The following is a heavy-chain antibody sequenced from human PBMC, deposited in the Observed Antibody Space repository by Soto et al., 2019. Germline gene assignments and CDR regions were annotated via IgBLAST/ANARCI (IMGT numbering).Heavy chain of an antibody. CDR2: IRAYNGHR. D-gene: IGHD3-22*01. CDR3: ARDYGSRYYDSSGSRYFQH. J-gene: IGHJ1*01. V-gene: IGHV1-18*01. Sequence: ASVQVSCKASCYTFSSYCISWERQPHGQWLEWMGLIRAYNGHRNYAQKLQGRATMTTGTSTSTAYMELRSRRSDDTAVYYCARDYGSRYYDSSGSRYFQHWGQGTLVTV. CDR1: CYTFSSYC.